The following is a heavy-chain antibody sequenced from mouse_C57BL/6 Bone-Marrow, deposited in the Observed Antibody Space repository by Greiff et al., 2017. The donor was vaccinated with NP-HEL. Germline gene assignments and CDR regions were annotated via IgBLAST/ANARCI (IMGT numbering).Heavy chain of an antibody. CDR2: ISDGGSYT. D-gene: IGHD1-1*01. CDR3: ARDSVVAYYAMDY. CDR1: GFTFSSYA. Sequence: EVKVEESGGGLVKPGGSLKLSCAASGFTFSSYAMSWVRQTPEKRLEWVATISDGGSYTYYPDNVKGRFTISRDNAKNNLYLQMSHLKSEDTAMYYCARDSVVAYYAMDYWGQGTSVTVSS. V-gene: IGHV5-4*01. J-gene: IGHJ4*01.